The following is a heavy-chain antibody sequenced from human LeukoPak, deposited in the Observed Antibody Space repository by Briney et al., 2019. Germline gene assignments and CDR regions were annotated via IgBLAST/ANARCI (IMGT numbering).Heavy chain of an antibody. D-gene: IGHD3-10*01. CDR3: ARDYYYGSGSYSGPDTDY. J-gene: IGHJ4*02. CDR2: ISGYNGNT. V-gene: IGHV1-18*01. CDR1: GYTFTTYG. Sequence: GASVKVSCKASGYTFTTYGISWVRQAPGQGLEWMGWISGYNGNTNYALKFQGRVTMTTDTSTSTAYMELRSLRSDDTAVYYCARDYYYGSGSYSGPDTDYWGQGTLVTVS.